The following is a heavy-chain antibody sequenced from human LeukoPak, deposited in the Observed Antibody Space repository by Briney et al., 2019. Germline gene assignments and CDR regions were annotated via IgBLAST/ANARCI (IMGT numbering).Heavy chain of an antibody. J-gene: IGHJ4*02. CDR3: AKVDWIAVAGTLDY. CDR2: IYSGGST. CDR1: GFTVSSNY. V-gene: IGHV3-66*01. D-gene: IGHD6-19*01. Sequence: GGSLRLSCAASGFTVSSNYMSWVRQAPGKGLEWVSVIYSGGSTYYADSVKGRFTISRDNSKNTLYLQMNSLRAEDTAVYYCAKVDWIAVAGTLDYWGQGTLVTVSS.